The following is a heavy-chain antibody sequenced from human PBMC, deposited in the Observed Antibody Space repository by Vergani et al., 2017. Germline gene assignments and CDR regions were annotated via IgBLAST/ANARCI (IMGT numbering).Heavy chain of an antibody. CDR1: GGSFSGYY. J-gene: IGHJ6*04. CDR3: AGFWTSGIVEVPADRGKMDV. D-gene: IGHD2-2*01. V-gene: IGHV4-34*01. Sequence: QVQLQQWGAGLLKPSETLSLTCAVYGGSFSGYYWSWIRQPPGKGLEWIGEINHSVSTNYNPSLKSRVTISVDTSKNQFSLKLGSVTAADTAVYYCAGFWTSGIVEVPADRGKMDVWGKGTTVTVSS. CDR2: INHSVST.